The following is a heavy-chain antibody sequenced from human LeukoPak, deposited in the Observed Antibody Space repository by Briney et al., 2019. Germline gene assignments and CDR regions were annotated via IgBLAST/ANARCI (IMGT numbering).Heavy chain of an antibody. CDR1: GFIFSSYW. J-gene: IGHJ4*02. V-gene: IGHV3-7*01. CDR3: ARDLNYPDGGSTFDFDY. D-gene: IGHD4-23*01. CDR2: IKQDGNQY. Sequence: GGSLRLSCAASGFIFSSYWMAWVRQAPGKGLEWVANIKQDGNQYNYMDTVKGRFTISRDNARKSLYLHMDSLRAEDTAIYFCARDLNYPDGGSTFDFDYWGQGTLVTVSS.